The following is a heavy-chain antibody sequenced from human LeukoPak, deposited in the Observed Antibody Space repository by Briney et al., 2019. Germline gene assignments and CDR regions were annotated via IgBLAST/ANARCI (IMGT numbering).Heavy chain of an antibody. CDR3: ARVFPLKVAGFDY. D-gene: IGHD6-19*01. J-gene: IGHJ4*02. Sequence: ASVKVSCKASGNTFTSYGISWVRQAPGQGLEWMGWISAYNGNTNYAQKLQGRVTMTTDTSTSKAYMELRSLKSDDTAVYYCARVFPLKVAGFDYWGQGTLVTVSS. V-gene: IGHV1-18*01. CDR2: ISAYNGNT. CDR1: GNTFTSYG.